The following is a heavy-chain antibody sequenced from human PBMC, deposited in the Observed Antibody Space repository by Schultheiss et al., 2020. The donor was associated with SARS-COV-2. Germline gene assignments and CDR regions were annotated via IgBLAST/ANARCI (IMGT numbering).Heavy chain of an antibody. J-gene: IGHJ5*02. D-gene: IGHD2-15*01. Sequence: SETLSLTCTVSGGSISSSSYYWGWIRQPPGKGLEWIGSIYYSGSTNYNPSLKSRVTISVDTSKNQFSLKLSSVTAADTAVYYCARGRSLVAARWFDPWGQGTLVTVSS. CDR2: IYYSGST. V-gene: IGHV4-39*07. CDR1: GGSISSSSYY. CDR3: ARGRSLVAARWFDP.